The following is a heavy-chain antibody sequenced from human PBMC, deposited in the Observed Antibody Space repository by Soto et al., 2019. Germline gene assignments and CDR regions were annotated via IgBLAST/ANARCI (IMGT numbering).Heavy chain of an antibody. CDR1: GFTFRTYA. V-gene: IGHV3-30*18. Sequence: QVQLVESGGGVVQPGGSLRLPCAASGFTFRTYAMHCVRQAPGKGLEWLAVISYDGIHSYYADSVKGRFTISRDNSKNTLSLEMNRLRPEDTAGYYCVKAGWSGFDVLYLFFVHWGQGARVTVSS. CDR3: VKAGWSGFDVLYLFFVH. D-gene: IGHD5-12*01. J-gene: IGHJ4*02. CDR2: ISYDGIHS.